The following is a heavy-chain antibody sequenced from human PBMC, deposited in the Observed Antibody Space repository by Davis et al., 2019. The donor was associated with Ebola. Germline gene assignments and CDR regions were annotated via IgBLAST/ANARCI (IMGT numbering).Heavy chain of an antibody. CDR1: GGSISSYY. V-gene: IGHV4-59*01. Sequence: MPSETLSLTCIVSGGSISSYYWSWIRQPPGKGLEWIGYIYYSGSTNYNPSLKSRVTISVDTSKNQFSLKLSSVTAADTAVYYCARARGTGAFFDYWGQGTLVTVSS. CDR2: IYYSGST. D-gene: IGHD1-14*01. CDR3: ARARGTGAFFDY. J-gene: IGHJ4*02.